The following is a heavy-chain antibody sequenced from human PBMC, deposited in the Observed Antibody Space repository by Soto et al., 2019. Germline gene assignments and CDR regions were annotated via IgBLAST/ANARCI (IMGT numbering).Heavy chain of an antibody. Sequence: EVQLVESGGGLVKAGGSLRLFCTASGFTFRNYNMNWVRQAPGKGLEWVSSISTGGAYMFYADSVKGRFTISRANAQNSLFLQIDSPRAEDTAVYYCARDIASPGGDYFDSWGQGTLVTVSS. CDR1: GFTFRNYN. CDR2: ISTGGAYM. V-gene: IGHV3-21*06. CDR3: ARDIASPGGDYFDS. J-gene: IGHJ4*02. D-gene: IGHD2-21*01.